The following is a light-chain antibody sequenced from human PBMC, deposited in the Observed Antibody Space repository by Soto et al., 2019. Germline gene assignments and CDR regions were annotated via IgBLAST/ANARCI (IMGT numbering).Light chain of an antibody. CDR2: EVS. CDR1: SSDVGSYNV. V-gene: IGLV2-23*02. Sequence: QSVLNQPASVSGSPGQSITISCTGTSSDVGSYNVVSWFQQHPDKAPKLMIYEVSKRPSGVSNRFSGSKSGNTASLTISGLQPEDEADYYCSSYAYGSTLGVFGGGTKLTVL. J-gene: IGLJ3*02. CDR3: SSYAYGSTLGV.